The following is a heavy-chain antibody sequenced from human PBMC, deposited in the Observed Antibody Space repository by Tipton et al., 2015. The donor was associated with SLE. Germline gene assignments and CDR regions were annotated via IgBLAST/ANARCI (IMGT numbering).Heavy chain of an antibody. J-gene: IGHJ4*02. CDR1: GFTFSSYE. CDR3: AGTSGLGYCSGGSCYSGY. CDR2: ISSSGSTI. V-gene: IGHV3-48*03. D-gene: IGHD2-15*01. Sequence: SLRLSCAASGFTFSSYEMNWVRQAPGKGLEWVSYISSSGSTIYYADSVKGRFTISRDNAKNSLYLQMNSLRAEDTAVYYCAGTSGLGYCSGGSCYSGYWGQGTLVTVSS.